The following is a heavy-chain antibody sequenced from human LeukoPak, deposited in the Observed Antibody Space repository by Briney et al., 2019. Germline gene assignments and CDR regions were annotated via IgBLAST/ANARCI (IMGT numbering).Heavy chain of an antibody. J-gene: IGHJ3*02. CDR1: GGLFRSKD. CDR2: INPSSGGT. CDR3: ARDGLYCTNGACSSDI. D-gene: IGHD2-8*01. Sequence: ASVKVSCKASGGLFRSKDITWVRQAPGQGLEWMGKINPSSGGTGYAQKFQGRVTMTRATSTSTVYMELTSLRSEDTAVYYCARDGLYCTNGACSSDIWGQGTLVTVSS. V-gene: IGHV1-46*01.